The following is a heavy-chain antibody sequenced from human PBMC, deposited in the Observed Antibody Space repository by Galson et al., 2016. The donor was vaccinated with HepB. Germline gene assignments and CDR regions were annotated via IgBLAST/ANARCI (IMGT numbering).Heavy chain of an antibody. CDR3: AKDSGAYYYDSSGHRRNAFDI. J-gene: IGHJ3*02. Sequence: SLRLSCAASGFTLDRYAMHWVRQAPGKGLEWVSGISWNSGSIGYADSVKGRFTISRDNAKNSLYLQMNSLRAEDTALYYCAKDSGAYYYDSSGHRRNAFDIWGQGTTVTVSS. V-gene: IGHV3-9*01. CDR1: GFTLDRYA. CDR2: ISWNSGSI. D-gene: IGHD3-22*01.